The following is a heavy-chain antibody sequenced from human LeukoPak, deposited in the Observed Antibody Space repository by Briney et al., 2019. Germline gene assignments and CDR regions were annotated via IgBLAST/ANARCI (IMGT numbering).Heavy chain of an antibody. D-gene: IGHD6-25*01. CDR3: AKSWVKQRPQTYYYYGMDV. V-gene: IGHV3-9*01. Sequence: GGSLRLSCAASGFTFDNYAMHWVRQAPGKGLEWVSGISWNSGSIGYAGSVKGRFTISRDNAKNSLYLQLNSLGAEDTALYYCAKSWVKQRPQTYYYYGMDVWGQGTTVTVSS. CDR1: GFTFDNYA. CDR2: ISWNSGSI. J-gene: IGHJ6*02.